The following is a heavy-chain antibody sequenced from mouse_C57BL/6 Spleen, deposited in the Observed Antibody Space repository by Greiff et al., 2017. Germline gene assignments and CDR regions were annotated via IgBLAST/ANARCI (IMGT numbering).Heavy chain of an antibody. D-gene: IGHD1-1*01. CDR3: GGEEGSGDFDD. CDR2: IHPNSGST. CDR1: GYTFTSYW. V-gene: IGHV1-64*01. Sequence: VQLQQPGAELVKPGASVKLSCKASGYTFTSYWMHWVKQRPGQGLEWIGMIHPNSGSTNYNEKFKSKATLTVDKSSSTAYMQLRSLTSEDAAVYYGGGEEGSGDFDDWGKGTTVTVSS. J-gene: IGHJ1*03.